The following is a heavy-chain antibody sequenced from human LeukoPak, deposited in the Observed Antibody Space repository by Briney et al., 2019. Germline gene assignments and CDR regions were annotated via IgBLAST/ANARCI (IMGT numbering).Heavy chain of an antibody. J-gene: IGHJ4*02. D-gene: IGHD6-13*01. CDR2: IYSGGST. CDR1: GFTVSSNY. CDR3: ANARGDGSSWYFDY. Sequence: PGGSLRLSCAASGFTVSSNYMTWVRQPPGKGLEWVSLIYSGGSTSYADSVKGRFTISRDSSKNTLYLQMNSLRAEDTAVYYCANARGDGSSWYFDYWGQGTLVTVSS. V-gene: IGHV3-53*05.